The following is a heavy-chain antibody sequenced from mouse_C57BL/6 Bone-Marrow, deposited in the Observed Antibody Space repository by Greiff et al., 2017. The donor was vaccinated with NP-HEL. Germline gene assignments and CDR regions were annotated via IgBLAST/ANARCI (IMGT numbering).Heavy chain of an antibody. CDR2: IYPGSGNT. D-gene: IGHD2-4*01. V-gene: IGHV1-76*01. Sequence: QVQLKESGAELVRPGASVKLSCKASGYTFTDYYINWVKQRPGQGLEWIARIYPGSGNTYYNEKFKGKATLTAEKSSSTAYMQLSSLTSEDSAVYFCARRDYDRAWFAYWGQGTLVTVSA. CDR3: ARRDYDRAWFAY. J-gene: IGHJ3*01. CDR1: GYTFTDYY.